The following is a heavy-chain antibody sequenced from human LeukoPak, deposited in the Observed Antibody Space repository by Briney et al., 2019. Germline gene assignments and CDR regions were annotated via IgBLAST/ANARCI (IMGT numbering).Heavy chain of an antibody. CDR1: GFTFSSYE. Sequence: GGSLRLSCAASGFTFSSYEMNWVRQAPGKGLEWVSYISSSGSTIYYADSVKGRFTISRDNAKNSLYLQMNSLRAEDTAVYYCARDKDYDYVWGSYRDPFFDYRGQGTLVTVSS. J-gene: IGHJ4*02. CDR3: ARDKDYDYVWGSYRDPFFDY. D-gene: IGHD3-16*02. V-gene: IGHV3-48*03. CDR2: ISSSGSTI.